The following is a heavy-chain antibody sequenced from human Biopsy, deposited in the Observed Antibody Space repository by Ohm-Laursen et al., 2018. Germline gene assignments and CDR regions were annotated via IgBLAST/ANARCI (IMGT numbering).Heavy chain of an antibody. CDR3: ARDCNGDNCGVDF. J-gene: IGHJ4*02. CDR2: IIPLIGLT. CDR1: GGTFSNFA. D-gene: IGHD2-15*01. Sequence: SVKVSCKASGGTFSNFAIKWVRQAPGQGLECMGRIIPLIGLTNYAQKFQGRVTITADKFTNTVYMELSSLRSDDTAVYFCARDCNGDNCGVDFWGQGTLVTVS. V-gene: IGHV1-69*04.